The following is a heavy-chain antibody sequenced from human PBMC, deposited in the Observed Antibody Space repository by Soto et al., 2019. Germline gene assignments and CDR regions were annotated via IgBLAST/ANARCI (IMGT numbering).Heavy chain of an antibody. D-gene: IGHD2-15*01. J-gene: IGHJ6*02. CDR3: ARSVYSSHGMGA. Sequence: GESLKISCQGSGYNFATSWIGWVRQMPGKGLEWMGIIYPADSDTRYSPSFQGQVTISADKSIGTAYLQWSSLEAADTAMYYCARSVYSSHGMGAWGQGTTVTVSS. CDR2: IYPADSDT. CDR1: GYNFATSW. V-gene: IGHV5-51*01.